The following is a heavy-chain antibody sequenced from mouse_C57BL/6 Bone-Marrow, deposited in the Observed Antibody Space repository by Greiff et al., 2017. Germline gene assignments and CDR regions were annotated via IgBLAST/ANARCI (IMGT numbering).Heavy chain of an antibody. J-gene: IGHJ3*01. V-gene: IGHV1-81*01. CDR1: GYTFTSYG. Sequence: QVQLQQSGAELARPGASVKLSCKASGYTFTSYGISWVKQRTGQGLEWIGEIYPRSGNTYYNEKFKGKATLTADKSSSTAYMELRSLTSEDSAVYFWARHWDLYWGQGTLVTVSA. CDR2: IYPRSGNT. D-gene: IGHD4-1*01. CDR3: ARHWDLY.